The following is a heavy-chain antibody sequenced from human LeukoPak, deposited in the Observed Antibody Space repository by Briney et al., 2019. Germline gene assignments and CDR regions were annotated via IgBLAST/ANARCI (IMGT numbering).Heavy chain of an antibody. V-gene: IGHV4-30-4*01. Sequence: SWIRQPPGKGLEWIGYIYYSGSTYSNPFLKSRVTISVDTSKNQFSLKLSSVTAADTAVYYCARVGGYYDSSGPDYWGQGTLVTVSS. J-gene: IGHJ4*02. CDR2: IYYSGST. D-gene: IGHD3-22*01. CDR3: ARVGGYYDSSGPDY.